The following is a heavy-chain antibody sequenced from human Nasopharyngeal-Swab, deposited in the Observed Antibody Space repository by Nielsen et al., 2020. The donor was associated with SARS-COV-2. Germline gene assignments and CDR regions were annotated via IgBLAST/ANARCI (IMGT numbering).Heavy chain of an antibody. Sequence: WILQPPGKGLEWVSSISSSSSYIYYADSVKGRFTISRDNAENSLYLQMNSLRAEDTAVYYCARDHPHTAIDYWGQGTLVTVSS. J-gene: IGHJ4*02. CDR3: ARDHPHTAIDY. CDR2: ISSSSSYI. D-gene: IGHD5-18*01. V-gene: IGHV3-21*01.